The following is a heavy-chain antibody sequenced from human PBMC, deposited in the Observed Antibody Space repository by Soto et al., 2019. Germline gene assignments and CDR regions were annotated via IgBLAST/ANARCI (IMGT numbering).Heavy chain of an antibody. Sequence: PSETLSLTCTVSGGSISSYYWSWIRQPPGKGLEWIGYIYYSGSTNYNPSLKSRVTISVDTSKNQFSLKLSSVTAADTAVYYCARGTMVRGVIFPWFDPWGQGTLVTAPQ. CDR2: IYYSGST. D-gene: IGHD3-10*01. J-gene: IGHJ5*02. CDR3: ARGTMVRGVIFPWFDP. CDR1: GGSISSYY. V-gene: IGHV4-59*01.